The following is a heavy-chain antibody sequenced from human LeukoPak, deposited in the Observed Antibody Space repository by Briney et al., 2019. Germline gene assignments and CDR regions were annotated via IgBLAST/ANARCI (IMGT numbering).Heavy chain of an antibody. D-gene: IGHD3-10*01. CDR3: AKVSSIKMIRGVFSFDY. V-gene: IGHV3-23*01. Sequence: GGSLRLSCAASGFTFSSYAMSWVRQAPGKGLEWVSAISGSGGSTYYADSVKGRFTISRDNSKNTLYMQMNNLRAEDTAVYYCAKVSSIKMIRGVFSFDYWGQGTLVTVSS. J-gene: IGHJ4*02. CDR1: GFTFSSYA. CDR2: ISGSGGST.